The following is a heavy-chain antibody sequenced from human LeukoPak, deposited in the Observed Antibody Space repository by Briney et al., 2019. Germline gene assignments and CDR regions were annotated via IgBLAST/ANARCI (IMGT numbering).Heavy chain of an antibody. Sequence: GGSLRLSCAASGFTFDDYGMSWVRQAPGKGLEWVSGINWNGGSTGYADSVKGRFTISRDNAKNSLYLQMNSLRAEDTAVYYCAISTPGIAVAGTDYWGQGTLVTVSS. D-gene: IGHD6-19*01. CDR3: AISTPGIAVAGTDY. J-gene: IGHJ4*02. V-gene: IGHV3-20*04. CDR1: GFTFDDYG. CDR2: INWNGGST.